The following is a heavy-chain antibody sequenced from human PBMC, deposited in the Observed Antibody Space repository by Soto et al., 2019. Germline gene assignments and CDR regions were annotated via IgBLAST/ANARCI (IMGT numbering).Heavy chain of an antibody. J-gene: IGHJ4*02. Sequence: GGSLRLSCAASGFTFSSYAMSWVRQAPGKGLEWVSAISGSGGSTYYADSVKGRFTISRDNSKNTLYLQMNSLRAEDTAVYYCAKVAATYYYDSSLAFDYWGQGTLVTVSS. D-gene: IGHD3-22*01. CDR3: AKVAATYYYDSSLAFDY. CDR2: ISGSGGST. CDR1: GFTFSSYA. V-gene: IGHV3-23*01.